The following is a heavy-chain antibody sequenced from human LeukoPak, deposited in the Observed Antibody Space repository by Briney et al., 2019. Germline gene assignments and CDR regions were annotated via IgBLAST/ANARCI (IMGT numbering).Heavy chain of an antibody. CDR2: IYYSGST. V-gene: IGHV4-39*07. CDR3: ARIVAYGYGYIDY. CDR1: GGSISSSSYY. D-gene: IGHD5-18*01. Sequence: KSSETLSLTCTVSGGSISSSSYYWGWIRQPPGKGLEWIGSIYYSGSTYYNPSLKSRVTISVDTSKNQFSLKLSSVTAADTAVYYCARIVAYGYGYIDYWGHGTLVTVSS. J-gene: IGHJ4*01.